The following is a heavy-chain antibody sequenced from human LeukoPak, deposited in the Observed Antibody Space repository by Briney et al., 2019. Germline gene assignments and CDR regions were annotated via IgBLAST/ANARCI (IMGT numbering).Heavy chain of an antibody. V-gene: IGHV4-34*01. D-gene: IGHD2-15*01. CDR2: INHSGST. J-gene: IGHJ4*02. Sequence: SETLSLTCAVYGGSFSGYYWSWIRQPPGKGLEWIGEINHSGSTNYNPSLKSRVTISVDTSKNQFSLKLSSVTAADTAVYYCARVMVVVGYFDYWGQGTLVTVSS. CDR1: GGSFSGYY. CDR3: ARVMVVVGYFDY.